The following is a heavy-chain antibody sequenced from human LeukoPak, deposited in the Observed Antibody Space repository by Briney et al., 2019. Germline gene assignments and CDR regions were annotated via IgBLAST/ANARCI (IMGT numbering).Heavy chain of an antibody. Sequence: SETLSLTCAVYGGSFSGYYWSWIRQPPGKGLEWIGEINHSGSTNYNPSLKSRVTISVDTSKSQFSLKLSSVTAADTAVYYCARVMVRGVFDYWGQGTLSPSPQ. J-gene: IGHJ4*02. CDR3: ARVMVRGVFDY. CDR1: GGSFSGYY. D-gene: IGHD3-10*01. V-gene: IGHV4-34*01. CDR2: INHSGST.